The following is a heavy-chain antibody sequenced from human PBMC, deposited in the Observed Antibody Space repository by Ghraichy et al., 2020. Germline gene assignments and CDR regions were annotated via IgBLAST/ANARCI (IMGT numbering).Heavy chain of an antibody. J-gene: IGHJ5*02. CDR1: GGSISSSSYY. Sequence: SETLSLTCTVSGGSISSSSYYWGWIRQPPGKGLEWIGSIYYSGSTYYNPSLKSRVTISVDTSKNQFSLKLSSVTAADTAVYYCARHHPIQLWLEGDWFDPWGQGTLVTVSS. V-gene: IGHV4-39*01. CDR3: ARHHPIQLWLEGDWFDP. D-gene: IGHD5-18*01. CDR2: IYYSGST.